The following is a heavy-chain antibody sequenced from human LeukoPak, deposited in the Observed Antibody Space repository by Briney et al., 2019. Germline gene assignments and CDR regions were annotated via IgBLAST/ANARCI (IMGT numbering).Heavy chain of an antibody. CDR1: GFTFSSYS. Sequence: GGSLRHSCAASGFTFSSYSMNWVRQAPGKGLEWVSYISSSSSTIYYADSVKGRFTISRDNAKNSLYLQMNSLRDEDTAVYYCARDSAMVTEDYYYGMDVWGQGTTVTVSS. D-gene: IGHD5-18*01. CDR2: ISSSSSTI. CDR3: ARDSAMVTEDYYYGMDV. J-gene: IGHJ6*02. V-gene: IGHV3-48*02.